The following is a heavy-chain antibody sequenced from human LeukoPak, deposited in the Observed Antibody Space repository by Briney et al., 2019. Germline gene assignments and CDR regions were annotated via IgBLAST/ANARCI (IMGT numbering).Heavy chain of an antibody. CDR2: INHSGST. CDR1: GGSFSGYY. D-gene: IGHD3-22*01. Sequence: KPSETLSLTCAVYGGSFSGYYWSWIRQSPGKGLEWIGEINHSGSTNYNPSLKSRVTISVDTSKNQFSLKLSSVTAADTAVYYCASAKGGDYYDSSGYYFDYWGQGTLVTVSS. V-gene: IGHV4-34*01. CDR3: ASAKGGDYYDSSGYYFDY. J-gene: IGHJ4*02.